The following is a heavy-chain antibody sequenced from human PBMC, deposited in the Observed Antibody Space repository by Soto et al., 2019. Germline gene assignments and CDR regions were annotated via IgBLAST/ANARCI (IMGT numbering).Heavy chain of an antibody. CDR1: GYTFTGYY. CDR3: ARISVVPAAAHYYYYYYGMDV. Sequence: QVQLVQSGAEVKKPGASVKVSCKASGYTFTGYYMHWVRQAPGQGLEWMGWINPNSGGTNYAQKFQGRVTMTRDTSISTAYMELSRLRSDDTAVYYCARISVVPAAAHYYYYYYGMDVWGQGTTVTVSS. J-gene: IGHJ6*02. V-gene: IGHV1-2*02. D-gene: IGHD2-2*01. CDR2: INPNSGGT.